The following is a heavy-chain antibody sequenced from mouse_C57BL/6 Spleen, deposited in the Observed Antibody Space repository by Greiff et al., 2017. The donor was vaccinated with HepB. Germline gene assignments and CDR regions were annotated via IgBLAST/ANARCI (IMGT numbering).Heavy chain of an antibody. CDR2: IYPGGGYT. J-gene: IGHJ2*01. D-gene: IGHD1-1*01. Sequence: VQLQQSGAELVRPGTSVKMSCKASGYTFTNYWIGWAKQRPGHGLEWIGDIYPGGGYTNYNEKFKGKATLTADKSSSTAYMQFISLTSEDSAFYYCARGATVVAYYFDYWGQGTTLTVSS. CDR1: GYTFTNYW. V-gene: IGHV1-63*01. CDR3: ARGATVVAYYFDY.